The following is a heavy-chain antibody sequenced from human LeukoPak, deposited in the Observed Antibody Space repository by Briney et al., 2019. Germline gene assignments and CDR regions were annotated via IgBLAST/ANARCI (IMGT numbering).Heavy chain of an antibody. CDR3: ARDGSGYSDPVDY. CDR2: IRYDGSKK. J-gene: IGHJ4*02. Sequence: GGSLRLSCAASGFTFSSYGMHWVRQAPGKGLEWVAFIRYDGSKKYYADSVKGRFTISRDNSKNTLYLQMNSLRAEDTAVYYCARDGSGYSDPVDYWGQGTLVTVSS. D-gene: IGHD3-22*01. CDR1: GFTFSSYG. V-gene: IGHV3-30*02.